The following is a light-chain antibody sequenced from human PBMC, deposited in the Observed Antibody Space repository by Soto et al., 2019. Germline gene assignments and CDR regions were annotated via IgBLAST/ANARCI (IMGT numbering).Light chain of an antibody. CDR3: SSYTSSSTRV. V-gene: IGLV2-14*01. CDR1: SSDVGGYNY. J-gene: IGLJ1*01. CDR2: EVS. Sequence: SALTQPASVSGSPGQSITISCTGTSSDVGGYNYVSWYQQHPGKAPKLMIYEVSNRPAGVSNRFSGSKSANTASLTISGLQAEDEAEYYCSSYTSSSTRVFGTGTKVTVL.